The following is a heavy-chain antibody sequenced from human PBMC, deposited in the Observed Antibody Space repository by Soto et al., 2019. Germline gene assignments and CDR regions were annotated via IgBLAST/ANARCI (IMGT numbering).Heavy chain of an antibody. Sequence: GASLKISCEASGYSFTGYWIVWVRQMPGKGLEWMGIVYPSDSRTKYSPSFQGQVTISADTSTSTTYLQWTSLKASDTAMYYCARGNVANWFGPWGQGTLVTVSS. CDR2: VYPSDSRT. J-gene: IGHJ5*02. V-gene: IGHV5-51*01. CDR3: ARGNVANWFGP. CDR1: GYSFTGYW.